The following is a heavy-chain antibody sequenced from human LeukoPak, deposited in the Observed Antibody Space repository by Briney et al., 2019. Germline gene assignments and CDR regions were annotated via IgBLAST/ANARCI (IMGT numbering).Heavy chain of an antibody. V-gene: IGHV4-38-2*01. CDR1: GYSISSGYY. Sequence: PSETLSLTCAVSGYSISSGYYWGWIRQPPGKGLEWIGSIYHSGSTYYNPSLKSRVTISVDTSKNQFSLKLNSVTAADTAVYYCAKGGNSEYSSSSYCGQGALVTVSS. CDR2: IYHSGST. D-gene: IGHD6-6*01. CDR3: AKGGNSEYSSSSY. J-gene: IGHJ4*02.